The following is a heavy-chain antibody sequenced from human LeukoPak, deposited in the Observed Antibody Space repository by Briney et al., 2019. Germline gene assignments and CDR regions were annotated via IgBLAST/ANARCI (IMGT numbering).Heavy chain of an antibody. J-gene: IGHJ3*02. CDR1: GGSISSYY. D-gene: IGHD3-22*01. Sequence: SETLSLTCTVSGGSISSYYWSWIRQPAGKGLEWIGRIYTSGSTNYNPSLKSRVTMSVDTSKNQFSLKLSSVTAADTAVYYCAGDSSGYYYAPVGDAFDIWGQGTMVTVSS. CDR2: IYTSGST. V-gene: IGHV4-4*07. CDR3: AGDSSGYYYAPVGDAFDI.